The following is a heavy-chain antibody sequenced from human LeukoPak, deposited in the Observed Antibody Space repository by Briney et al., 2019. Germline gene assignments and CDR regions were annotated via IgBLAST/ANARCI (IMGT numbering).Heavy chain of an antibody. CDR3: AKLTAGVFDY. CDR2: ISGSGGST. V-gene: IGHV3-23*01. Sequence: GGSLRLSCTSSGFTFSSDAMTWVRQAPGKGLEWVSSISGSGGSTYYADSVKGRFTISRDNSKNTLYLQMNSLRAEDTAVYYCAKLTAGVFDYWGQGTLVTVSS. CDR1: GFTFSSDA. D-gene: IGHD2-8*02. J-gene: IGHJ4*02.